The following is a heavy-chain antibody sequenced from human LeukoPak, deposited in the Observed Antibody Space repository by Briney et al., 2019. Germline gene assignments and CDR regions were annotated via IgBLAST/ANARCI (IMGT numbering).Heavy chain of an antibody. Sequence: GGSLRLSCAAPGFTFRDHYMDWVRQAPGKGLEWVGPTRNKANIYTTEYAASVKGRFTISREASKNSLYLQMKSLKTEDTAVYYCARENLNYYDTTAINYFDFWGQGTLVTVSS. CDR2: TRNKANIYTT. D-gene: IGHD3-22*01. CDR1: GFTFRDHY. CDR3: ARENLNYYDTTAINYFDF. V-gene: IGHV3-72*01. J-gene: IGHJ4*02.